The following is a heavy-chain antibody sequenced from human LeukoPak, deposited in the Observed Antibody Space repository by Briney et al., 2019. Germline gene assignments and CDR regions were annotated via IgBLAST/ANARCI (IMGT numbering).Heavy chain of an antibody. V-gene: IGHV4-4*07. CDR1: GVSVTTYY. CDR3: AREPRRSETEIGAFDI. Sequence: SETLSLTCTVSGVSVTTYYWMWLRQPAGKGLEGIGRIYTGWSTNYNPSLKSRVTMSLDTSKNQFSLKLTSVTAADTAVYSCAREPRRSETEIGAFDIWGRGTMVTVSS. CDR2: IYTGWST. D-gene: IGHD1-14*01. J-gene: IGHJ3*02.